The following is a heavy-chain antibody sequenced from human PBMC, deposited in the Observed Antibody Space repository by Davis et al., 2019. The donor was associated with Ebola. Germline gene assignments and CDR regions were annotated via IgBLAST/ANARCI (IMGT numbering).Heavy chain of an antibody. Sequence: GGSLRLSCAASEFTFSGYAMSWVRQAPGKGLEWVSAISGSGGSTYYAGSVKGRFTISRDNSRNTLYLQMNSLRAEDTAVYYCAKAPVRFLEWFTTDYWGWGTVVTVSS. D-gene: IGHD3-3*01. CDR1: EFTFSGYA. CDR2: ISGSGGST. J-gene: IGHJ4*02. V-gene: IGHV3-23*01. CDR3: AKAPVRFLEWFTTDY.